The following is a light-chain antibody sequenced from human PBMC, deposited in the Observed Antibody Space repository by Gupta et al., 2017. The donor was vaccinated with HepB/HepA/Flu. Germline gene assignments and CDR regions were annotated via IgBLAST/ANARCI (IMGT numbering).Light chain of an antibody. CDR3: QHTYNFPLT. CDR2: ATS. J-gene: IGKJ4*01. V-gene: IGKV1-12*01. Sequence: IQMTQSPSSVSASVGDRVVITCRASQDISKWLAWYQQQPGKAPKVLIHATSTLQSGVPSRFSGSGSGTHFTLSISSLQPEDFASYYCQHTYNFPLTFGGGTKVEIK. CDR1: QDISKW.